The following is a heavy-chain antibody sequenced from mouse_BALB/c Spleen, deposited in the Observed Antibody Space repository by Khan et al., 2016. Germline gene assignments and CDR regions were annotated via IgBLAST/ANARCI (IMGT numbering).Heavy chain of an antibody. CDR1: GFSLTNSG. J-gene: IGHJ3*01. Sequence: QVQLKESGPGLVAPSQSLSITCTVSGFSLTNSGVHWVRQPPRKGRDWRGAIWEETGTDYNAALIKKLSITRQHHPTQANLKMNSLQTDDTAMYXSARDGQDFDAWFASWGQGTLVTVSA. V-gene: IGHV2-9*02. CDR3: ARDGQDFDAWFAS. CDR2: IWEETGT.